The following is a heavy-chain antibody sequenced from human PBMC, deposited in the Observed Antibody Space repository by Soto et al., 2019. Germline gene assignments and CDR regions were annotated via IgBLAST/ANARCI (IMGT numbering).Heavy chain of an antibody. CDR2: IYYSGST. V-gene: IGHV4-30-4*01. D-gene: IGHD4-17*01. Sequence: QVQLQESGPGLVKPSQTLSLTCTVSGGSISSGDYYWSWIRQPPGKGLEWIGYIYYSGSTYYNPSLKSRVTISVDTSKNQFSLKLSSVTAADTAVYYCARVTHEATADYDRSFDYWGQGTLVTVSS. CDR1: GGSISSGDYY. CDR3: ARVTHEATADYDRSFDY. J-gene: IGHJ4*02.